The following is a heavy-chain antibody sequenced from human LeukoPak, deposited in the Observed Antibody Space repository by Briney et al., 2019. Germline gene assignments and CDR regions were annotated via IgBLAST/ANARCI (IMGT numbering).Heavy chain of an antibody. J-gene: IGHJ4*02. CDR3: ARSPIAAAGTAFDY. Sequence: NPGGSLRLSCAASGFTFSSYSMNWVRQAPGKGLEWVSSISSSSSYIYYADSVKGRFTISRDNAKNSLYLQMNSLRAEDTAVYYCARSPIAAAGTAFDYWGQGTLVTVSS. CDR2: ISSSSSYI. V-gene: IGHV3-21*01. CDR1: GFTFSSYS. D-gene: IGHD6-13*01.